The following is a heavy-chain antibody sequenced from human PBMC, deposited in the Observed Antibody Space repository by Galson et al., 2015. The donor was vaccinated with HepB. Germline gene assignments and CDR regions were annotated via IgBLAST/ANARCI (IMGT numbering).Heavy chain of an antibody. J-gene: IGHJ4*02. CDR3: ARDSGYLSGWYAGRGWFDY. D-gene: IGHD6-19*01. CDR2: ILYDGSDK. CDR1: GFTFRSYG. V-gene: IGHV3-30*03. Sequence: SLRLSCAASGFTFRSYGMHWVRQAPGKGLEWVAVILYDGSDKNSEDSVKGRFTISRDNSKNTLYLQMNSLRDEETAVYYCARDSGYLSGWYAGRGWFDYWGQGTLVTVSS.